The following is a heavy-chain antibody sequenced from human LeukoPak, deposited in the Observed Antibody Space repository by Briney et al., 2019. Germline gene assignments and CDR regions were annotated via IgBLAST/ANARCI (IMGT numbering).Heavy chain of an antibody. Sequence: SETLSLTCAVYGGSFSGYYWSWIRQPPGKGLEWIGEINHSGSTNYNPSLKSRVTISVDTSKNQFSLKLSSVTAADTAVYYCARALRDYYYYYYMDVWGKGTTVTVSS. CDR1: GGSFSGYY. V-gene: IGHV4-34*01. CDR2: INHSGST. CDR3: ARALRDYYYYYYMDV. J-gene: IGHJ6*03.